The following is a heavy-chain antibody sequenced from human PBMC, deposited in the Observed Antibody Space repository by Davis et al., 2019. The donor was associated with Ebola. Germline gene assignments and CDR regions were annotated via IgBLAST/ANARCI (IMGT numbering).Heavy chain of an antibody. Sequence: ASVKVSCKASGYTFTGYYMHWVRQAPGQGLEWMGWINPNSGGTNYAQKFQGWVTMTRDTSISTAYMELRRLRSDDTAVYYCAREVRGSYYYYGMDVWGQGTTVTVSS. J-gene: IGHJ6*02. CDR2: INPNSGGT. CDR1: GYTFTGYY. CDR3: AREVRGSYYYYGMDV. V-gene: IGHV1-2*04. D-gene: IGHD4-23*01.